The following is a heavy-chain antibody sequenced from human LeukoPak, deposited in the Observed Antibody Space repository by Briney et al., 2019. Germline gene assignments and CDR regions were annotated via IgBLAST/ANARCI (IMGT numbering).Heavy chain of an antibody. Sequence: GGSLRLSCEASGFGVSSNYINWVRQAPGKGLEWVSVIYRGEKTYYADSVKGRFTISRDTSKNTLYLQMDGLRVEDTALYYCARAFAGAPFDLWGRGTLVTVSS. J-gene: IGHJ2*01. CDR1: GFGVSSNY. CDR2: IYRGEKT. V-gene: IGHV3-66*02. CDR3: ARAFAGAPFDL. D-gene: IGHD3-3*02.